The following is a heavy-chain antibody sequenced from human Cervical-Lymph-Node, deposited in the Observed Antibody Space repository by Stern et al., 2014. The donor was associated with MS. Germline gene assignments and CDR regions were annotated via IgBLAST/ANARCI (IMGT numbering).Heavy chain of an antibody. V-gene: IGHV1-2*02. CDR2: LNTQSSVT. D-gene: IGHD2/OR15-2a*01. Sequence: VQLVESGAEVKKPGASVNVSCRASGYTFTGHYIHWMRQAPGHGLEWMGWLNTQSSVTNYAQKFQGRVTMTRDTSFNTGYMELSSLTSDDTAVYYCVRDPLSTGSNIRNYYYGMDVWGQGTTVAVSS. J-gene: IGHJ6*02. CDR1: GYTFTGHY. CDR3: VRDPLSTGSNIRNYYYGMDV.